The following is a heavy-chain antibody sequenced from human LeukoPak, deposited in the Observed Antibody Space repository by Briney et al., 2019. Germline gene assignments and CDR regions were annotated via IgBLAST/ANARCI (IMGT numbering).Heavy chain of an antibody. CDR3: AKDMVRGVTTGPADY. D-gene: IGHD3-10*01. Sequence: PGRSLRLSCAASGFTFSSYGMHWVRQAPGKGLEWVAVISYDGSNKYYADSVKGRFTISRDNSKNTLYLQMNSLRAEDTAVYYCAKDMVRGVTTGPADYWGQGTLVTVSS. CDR1: GFTFSSYG. CDR2: ISYDGSNK. V-gene: IGHV3-30*18. J-gene: IGHJ4*02.